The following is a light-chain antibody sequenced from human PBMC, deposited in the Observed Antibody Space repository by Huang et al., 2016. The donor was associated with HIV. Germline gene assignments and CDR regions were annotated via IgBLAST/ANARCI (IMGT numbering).Light chain of an antibody. CDR3: QQSYSALIT. V-gene: IGKV1-39*01. J-gene: IGKJ5*01. CDR2: GVS. CDR1: QAIGPY. Sequence: IQLTQSPTSLSASVGDRITIACRASQAIGPYLNWFQQKPGRAPKLLISGVSSLHTGIPSRFIGSGSGTEFTLTIRGLQFDDFATYFCQQSYSALITFGQGTRLEIK.